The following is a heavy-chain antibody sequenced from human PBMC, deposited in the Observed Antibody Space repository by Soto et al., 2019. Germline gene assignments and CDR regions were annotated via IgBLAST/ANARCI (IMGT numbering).Heavy chain of an antibody. Sequence: GGSLRLSCAASGFIFSAYGIHWVRQAPGKGLEWVAVISYDGNNEHYADSVRDRFTISRDDSRNTLYLEMNSLKSEDTAVYYCTTGLATAVYYFDYWGRGTLVTVSS. D-gene: IGHD6-13*01. CDR3: TTGLATAVYYFDY. CDR2: ISYDGNNE. CDR1: GFIFSAYG. J-gene: IGHJ4*02. V-gene: IGHV3-30*03.